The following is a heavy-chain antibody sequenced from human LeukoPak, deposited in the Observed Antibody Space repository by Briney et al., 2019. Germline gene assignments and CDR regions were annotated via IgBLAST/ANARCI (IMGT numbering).Heavy chain of an antibody. Sequence: YPGGSLRLSCAASGFTFSNYAMSWVRRAPGRGLEWLSAISSSGGSTYYADSVKGRFTISRDNSKNTLHLQMNSLRTEDTAVYHCARQLGYCSDGSCYVDYWGQGTLVTVSS. CDR2: ISSSGGST. V-gene: IGHV3-23*01. CDR1: GFTFSNYA. J-gene: IGHJ4*02. D-gene: IGHD2-15*01. CDR3: ARQLGYCSDGSCYVDY.